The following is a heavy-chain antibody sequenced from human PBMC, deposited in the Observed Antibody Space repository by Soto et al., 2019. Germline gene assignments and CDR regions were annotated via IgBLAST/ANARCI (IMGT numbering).Heavy chain of an antibody. J-gene: IGHJ4*02. CDR3: TTYYNWNYEFHNY. Sequence: PGGSLSLSCAASGFTFSNAWMNWVRQAPGKGLEWVGRIKSKTDGGTTDYAAPVKGRFTISRDDSKNTLYLQMNSLKTEDTAVYYCTTYYNWNYEFHNYWGQGTLVTVSS. CDR1: GFTFSNAW. CDR2: IKSKTDGGTT. D-gene: IGHD1-7*01. V-gene: IGHV3-15*07.